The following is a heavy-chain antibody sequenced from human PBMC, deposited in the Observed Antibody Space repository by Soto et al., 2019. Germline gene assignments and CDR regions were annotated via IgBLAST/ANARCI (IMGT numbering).Heavy chain of an antibody. V-gene: IGHV3-33*08. CDR2: ISSDEKIK. CDR1: GFTFGIYW. J-gene: IGHJ4*02. Sequence: GGSLRLSCEASGFTFGIYWMSWVRQAPGKGLEWVAVISSDEKIKQYADSVRGRFAISRDNSKNTLYLQMTSLRAEDTAIYYCARGLRSVLDYWGQGTLVTVSS. CDR3: ARGLRSVLDY.